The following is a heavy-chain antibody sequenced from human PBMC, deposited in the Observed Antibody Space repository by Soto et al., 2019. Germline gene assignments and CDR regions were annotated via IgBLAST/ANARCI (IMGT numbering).Heavy chain of an antibody. D-gene: IGHD3-3*02. V-gene: IGHV5-51*01. Sequence: PGESLKISCKGSAYSFSSYWIAWVRQMPGKGLEWMGIIYPGDSDARYSPSFQGQVTISADKSISTAYLQWSSLKASDTAMHYCARHHFPDYYYGMDVWGQGTTVTVSS. CDR1: AYSFSSYW. J-gene: IGHJ6*02. CDR2: IYPGDSDA. CDR3: ARHHFPDYYYGMDV.